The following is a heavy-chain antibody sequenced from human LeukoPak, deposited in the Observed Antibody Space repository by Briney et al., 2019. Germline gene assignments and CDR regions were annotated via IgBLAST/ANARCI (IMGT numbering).Heavy chain of an antibody. V-gene: IGHV1-2*02. J-gene: IGHJ4*02. CDR1: GYTFTGYY. Sequence: ASVKVSYKASGYTFTGYYMHWVRQAPGQGLEWMGWINPNSGGTNYAQKFQGRVTMTRDTSISTAYMELSRLRSDDTAVYYCARDPSWFGELLTDYWGQGTLVTVSS. CDR3: ARDPSWFGELLTDY. CDR2: INPNSGGT. D-gene: IGHD3-10*01.